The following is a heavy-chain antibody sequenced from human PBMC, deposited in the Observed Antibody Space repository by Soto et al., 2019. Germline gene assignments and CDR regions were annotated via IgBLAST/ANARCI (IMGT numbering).Heavy chain of an antibody. CDR2: ISAYNCNT. D-gene: IGHD6-19*01. CDR3: ARSYSNGWHFDY. V-gene: IGHV1-18*01. J-gene: IGHJ4*02. Sequence: QVPLVQSGAEVKKPGSPVKVSCKASGYTFTIYGITWVRQAPGQGLEWMGWISAYNCNTNYAQKLQGRVTMTTDTTTSTAYMELSSMRSDDTAVYYCARSYSNGWHFDYWCQGSLVTVST. CDR1: GYTFTIYG.